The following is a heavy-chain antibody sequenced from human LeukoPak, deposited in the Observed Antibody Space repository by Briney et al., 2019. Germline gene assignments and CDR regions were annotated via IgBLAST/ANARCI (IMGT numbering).Heavy chain of an antibody. Sequence: ASVKVSCKASGYTFTSYDIDWVRQATGQGPEWMGWMNPGSGNTGYAQRFQGRVTMTRNTSINTAYLELSSLTSEDTAVYYCAAHTYYYSSGSFAYWGQGTLVTVSS. J-gene: IGHJ4*02. V-gene: IGHV1-8*01. CDR1: GYTFTSYD. CDR2: MNPGSGNT. D-gene: IGHD3-10*01. CDR3: AAHTYYYSSGSFAY.